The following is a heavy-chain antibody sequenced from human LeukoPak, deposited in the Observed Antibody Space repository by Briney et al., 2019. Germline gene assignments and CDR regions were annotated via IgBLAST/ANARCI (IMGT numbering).Heavy chain of an antibody. CDR1: GFTVNSNH. V-gene: IGHV3-66*01. D-gene: IGHD2-2*01. Sequence: GGSLRLSCAASGFTVNSNHMGWVRQAPGKGLEWVSVLYSGGSAYYADSVNDRFAISRGNYKNTLYLQMNSLRAEDTAVYYCARGRSSTSFFDCWGQGTLVTVSS. CDR2: LYSGGSA. CDR3: ARGRSSTSFFDC. J-gene: IGHJ4*02.